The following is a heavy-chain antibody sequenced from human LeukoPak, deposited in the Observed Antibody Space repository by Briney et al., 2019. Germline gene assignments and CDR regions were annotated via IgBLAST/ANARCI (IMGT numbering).Heavy chain of an antibody. V-gene: IGHV4-34*01. Sequence: SETLSLTCAVYGGSFSGYYWSWIRQPPGKGLEWIGEINHSGSTNYNPSLKSRVTISVDTSKNQFSLKLSSVTAADTAVYYCARGRDAFDTWGQGTMVTVSS. J-gene: IGHJ3*02. CDR2: INHSGST. CDR3: ARGRDAFDT. CDR1: GGSFSGYY.